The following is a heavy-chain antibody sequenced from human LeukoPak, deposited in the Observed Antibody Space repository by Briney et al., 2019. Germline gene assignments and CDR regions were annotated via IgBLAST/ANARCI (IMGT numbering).Heavy chain of an antibody. Sequence: PSETLSLTCTVSGGSISSYYWSWIRQPPGKGLEWIGYIYYSGSTNYNPSLKSRVTISVDTSKNQFSLKLSSVTTADTAVYYCAREITSSGWPLFDYWGLGTLVTVSS. CDR1: GGSISSYY. V-gene: IGHV4-59*01. J-gene: IGHJ4*02. CDR3: AREITSSGWPLFDY. D-gene: IGHD6-19*01. CDR2: IYYSGST.